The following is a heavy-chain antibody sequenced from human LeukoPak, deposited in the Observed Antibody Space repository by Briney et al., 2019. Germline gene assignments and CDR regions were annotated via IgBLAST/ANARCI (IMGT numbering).Heavy chain of an antibody. Sequence: SVKVSCKASGGSFSSYAITWVRHAPGQGHEWMGRIIPIFGTPTYAQKFQGRVTITADMGSSTAYLELTSLTAEDTARYFCAKQGAVRQDYYMDVWGNGTTVTVSS. V-gene: IGHV1-69*06. CDR3: AKQGAVRQDYYMDV. CDR1: GGSFSSYA. D-gene: IGHD3-16*01. CDR2: IIPIFGTP. J-gene: IGHJ6*03.